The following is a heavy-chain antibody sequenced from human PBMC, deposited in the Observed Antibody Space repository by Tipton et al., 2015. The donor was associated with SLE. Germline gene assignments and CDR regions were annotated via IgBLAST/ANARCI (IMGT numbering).Heavy chain of an antibody. CDR1: GGSISSSNW. Sequence: TLSLTCAVPGGSISSSNWWSWVRQPPGKGLEWIGEIYHSGSTNYNPSLKSRVTMSVDKSKNQFSLKLSSVTAADTAVYYCARARAGDHYFDYWGQGTLVTVSS. CDR3: ARARAGDHYFDY. CDR2: IYHSGST. V-gene: IGHV4-4*02. D-gene: IGHD3-16*01. J-gene: IGHJ4*02.